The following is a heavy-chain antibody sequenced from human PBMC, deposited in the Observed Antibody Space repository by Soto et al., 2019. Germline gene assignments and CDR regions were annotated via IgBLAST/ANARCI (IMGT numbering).Heavy chain of an antibody. Sequence: PEGSLRLSCAASGGSLSSSAKSWVRLPPGPGLEWVSSISGSGGSTYYTDSVRGRFTIFSVSSKNTLYLQMNNLRAEDTAVYYCAKEENGTSSWIDWFDPRGQGTLVTVSS. D-gene: IGHD2-2*03. CDR1: GGSLSSSA. CDR2: ISGSGGST. V-gene: IGHV3-23*01. J-gene: IGHJ5*02. CDR3: AKEENGTSSWIDWFDP.